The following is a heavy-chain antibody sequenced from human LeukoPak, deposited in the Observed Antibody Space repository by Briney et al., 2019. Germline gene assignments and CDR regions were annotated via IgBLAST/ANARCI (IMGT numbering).Heavy chain of an antibody. CDR1: GFTLSSYG. D-gene: IGHD6-13*01. Sequence: GGSLRLSCAASGFTLSSYGMHWVRQAPGKGLEWVAVIWYDGSNKYYADSVKGRFTISRDNSKNTLYLQMNSLRAEDTAVYYCAREGAAAGTFDYWGQGTLVTVSS. J-gene: IGHJ4*02. V-gene: IGHV3-30*19. CDR2: IWYDGSNK. CDR3: AREGAAAGTFDY.